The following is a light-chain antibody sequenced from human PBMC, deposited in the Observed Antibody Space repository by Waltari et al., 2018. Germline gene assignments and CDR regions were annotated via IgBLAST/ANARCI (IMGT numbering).Light chain of an antibody. CDR2: GKN. J-gene: IGLJ1*01. Sequence: SSAPTQAPAVSVALGQTVKITCQGDSLSYYYEHWYRQRPGQAPLLVMYGKNNRPPGIPDRFSGSYSGDTASLTITGAQAEDEADYYCNSRDSDGNPFVFGPATKVTVL. V-gene: IGLV3-19*01. CDR3: NSRDSDGNPFV. CDR1: SLSYYY.